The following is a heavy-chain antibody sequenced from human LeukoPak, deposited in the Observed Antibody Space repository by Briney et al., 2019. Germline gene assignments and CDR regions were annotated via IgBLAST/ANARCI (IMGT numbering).Heavy chain of an antibody. Sequence: ASVKVSCKASGGTFSSYAISWVRQAPGQGLQWMGGIIPIFGTANYAQKFQGRVTITADESTSTAYMELSSLRSEDTAVYYCARFFFDPGAIAAAEDYFDYWGQGTLVTVSS. V-gene: IGHV1-69*13. CDR3: ARFFFDPGAIAAAEDYFDY. CDR1: GGTFSSYA. D-gene: IGHD6-13*01. CDR2: IIPIFGTA. J-gene: IGHJ4*02.